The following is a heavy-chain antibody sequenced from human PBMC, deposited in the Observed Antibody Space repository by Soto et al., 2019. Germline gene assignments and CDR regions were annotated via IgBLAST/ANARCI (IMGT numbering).Heavy chain of an antibody. CDR3: ASEAGTLYFDY. J-gene: IGHJ4*02. CDR2: ISSSGSTI. D-gene: IGHD6-19*01. Sequence: EVQLVESGGGLVQPGGSLRLSCAASGFTFSSYEMNWVRQAPGKGLEWVSYISSSGSTIYYADSVKGRFTISRDNAKNSLYLQMNSLRAEDTDVYYCASEAGTLYFDYWGQGTLVTVSS. CDR1: GFTFSSYE. V-gene: IGHV3-48*03.